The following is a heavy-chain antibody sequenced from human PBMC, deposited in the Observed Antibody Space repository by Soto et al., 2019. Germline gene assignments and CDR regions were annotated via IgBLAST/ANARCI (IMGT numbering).Heavy chain of an antibody. D-gene: IGHD3-9*01. J-gene: IGHJ4*02. CDR3: AREPYFASDFDY. CDR1: GFKCSSYL. V-gene: IGHV3-7*05. Sequence: VGLMRVSCGASGFKCSSYLMSWVSQAPGKGLEWVANIKQDGSEKYYVDSVKGRFTISRDNAKNSLYLQMNSLRAEDTAVYYCAREPYFASDFDYWGQRTLVTVSS. CDR2: IKQDGSEK.